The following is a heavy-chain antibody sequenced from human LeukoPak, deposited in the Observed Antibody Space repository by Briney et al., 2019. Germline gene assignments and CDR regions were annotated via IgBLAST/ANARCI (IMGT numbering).Heavy chain of an antibody. V-gene: IGHV4-4*07. CDR2: VSASGAI. J-gene: IGHJ4*02. CDR3: ARDLDY. CDR1: GVSVGSHF. Sequence: SETLSLTCSVSGVSVGSHFWSWVRQPAGKALEWIGRVSASGAISSNPSLNSRVTMSLDTSKNQFSLKLTSVTAADTAVYYCARDLDYWGQGTLVTVSS.